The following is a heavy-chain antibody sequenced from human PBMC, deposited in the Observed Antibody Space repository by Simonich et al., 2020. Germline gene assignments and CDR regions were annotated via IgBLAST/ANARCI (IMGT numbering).Heavy chain of an antibody. Sequence: EVQLVESGGGLVQPGGSLRLSCAASGFTFSSYWMNWVRQAPGKGVVWGLWINRVGGSTSYADSVKGRFTISRDNAKNTLYLQMNSLRAEDTAVYYCARDYSNYDAFDIWGQGTMVTVSS. J-gene: IGHJ3*02. CDR2: INRVGGST. CDR3: ARDYSNYDAFDI. V-gene: IGHV3-74*01. CDR1: GFTFSSYW. D-gene: IGHD4-4*01.